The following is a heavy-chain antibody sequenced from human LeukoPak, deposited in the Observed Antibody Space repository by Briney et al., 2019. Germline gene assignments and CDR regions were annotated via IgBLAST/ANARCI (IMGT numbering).Heavy chain of an antibody. Sequence: GASVKVSCKASGYTFTIYYMHWVRQAPGQGLEWMGIINPSGGSTSYAQKFQGRVTMTRDTSTSTVYMELSSLRSEDTAVYYCAISGRGDIRYFDWLFPRYGMDVWGQGTTVTVSS. D-gene: IGHD3-9*01. CDR3: AISGRGDIRYFDWLFPRYGMDV. CDR2: INPSGGST. CDR1: GYTFTIYY. J-gene: IGHJ6*02. V-gene: IGHV1-46*01.